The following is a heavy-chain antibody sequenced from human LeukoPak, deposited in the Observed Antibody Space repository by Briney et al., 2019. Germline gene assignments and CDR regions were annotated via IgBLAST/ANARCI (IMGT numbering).Heavy chain of an antibody. J-gene: IGHJ4*02. CDR1: GYSFTNYW. V-gene: IGHV5-51*01. CDR3: ARQSCSSTSCPSLFDY. CDR2: IYPGDSDT. Sequence: GESLKISCQGSGYSFTNYWLGWVRQMPGKGLEWMGIIYPGDSDTRYSPSFQGQVTISADKSISTAYLQWSSLKASDTAMYYCARQSCSSTSCPSLFDYWGEGTLVTVSS. D-gene: IGHD2-2*01.